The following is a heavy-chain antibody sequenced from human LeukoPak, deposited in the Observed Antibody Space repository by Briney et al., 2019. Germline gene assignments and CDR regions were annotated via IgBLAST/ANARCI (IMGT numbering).Heavy chain of an antibody. CDR2: INPDTGGT. D-gene: IGHD6-19*01. CDR3: ARAPVASRGNWFDP. J-gene: IGHJ5*02. CDR1: GYIFTGYY. V-gene: IGHV1-2*02. Sequence: ASVKVSCKASGYIFTGYYMHWVRQAPGQGLEWMGWINPDTGGTNSAQKFQGRVTMTRDTSISTAYMELSSLRSDDTAVYYCARAPVASRGNWFDPWGQGTLVTVSS.